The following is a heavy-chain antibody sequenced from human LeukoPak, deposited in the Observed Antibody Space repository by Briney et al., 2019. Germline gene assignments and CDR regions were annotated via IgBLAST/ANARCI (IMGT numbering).Heavy chain of an antibody. J-gene: IGHJ4*02. CDR1: GFTFSSFW. V-gene: IGHV3-7*04. CDR3: SRVTTNGYFEY. Sequence: GGSLRLSCAASGFTFSSFWMGWVRQAPGKGLEWVASIKFDESEKHHVDSVEGRFTISRDNAKSSLYLQMNSLRAEDTAVYFCSRVTTNGYFEYWAREPWSPSPQ. CDR2: IKFDESEK. D-gene: IGHD1-1*01.